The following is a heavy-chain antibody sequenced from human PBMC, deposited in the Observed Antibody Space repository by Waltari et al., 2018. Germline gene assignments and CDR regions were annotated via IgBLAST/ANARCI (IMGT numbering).Heavy chain of an antibody. V-gene: IGHV3-9*03. CDR2: ISWNSGSI. J-gene: IGHJ4*02. CDR1: GFTFDDYA. Sequence: EVQLVESGGGLVQPGRSLRLSCAASGFTFDDYALHWVRQAPGKGLGWVSGISWNSGSICYADSVKGRFTISRDNAKNSLYLQMNSLRAEDMALYYCAKATSAGTSFYYFDYWGQGTLVTVSS. D-gene: IGHD6-13*01. CDR3: AKATSAGTSFYYFDY.